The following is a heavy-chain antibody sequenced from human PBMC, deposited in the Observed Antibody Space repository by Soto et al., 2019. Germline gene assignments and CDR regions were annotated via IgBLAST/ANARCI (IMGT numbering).Heavy chain of an antibody. Sequence: PGVSMRLSCAAAEFTISSYAMSWVRQAPGKGLEWVSAISGSGGSTYYADSVKGRFTISRDNSKNTLYLQMNSLRAEDTAVYYCAKDSRDGSGYLYYFDYWGQGTLVTVSS. CDR3: AKDSRDGSGYLYYFDY. J-gene: IGHJ4*02. CDR1: EFTISSYA. D-gene: IGHD3-22*01. CDR2: ISGSGGST. V-gene: IGHV3-23*01.